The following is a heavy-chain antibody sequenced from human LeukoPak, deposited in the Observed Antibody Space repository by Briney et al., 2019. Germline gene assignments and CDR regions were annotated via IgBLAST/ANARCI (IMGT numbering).Heavy chain of an antibody. J-gene: IGHJ3*02. CDR1: GFTFSSYS. Sequence: GGSLRLSCAASGFTFSSYSMNWVRPAPGKGVEWVSYISSSSSTIYYADSVKGRFTISRDNAKNSLYLQMNSLRAEDTAVYYCARKDYTAMSAFDIWGQGTMVTVSS. D-gene: IGHD5-18*01. V-gene: IGHV3-48*01. CDR3: ARKDYTAMSAFDI. CDR2: ISSSSSTI.